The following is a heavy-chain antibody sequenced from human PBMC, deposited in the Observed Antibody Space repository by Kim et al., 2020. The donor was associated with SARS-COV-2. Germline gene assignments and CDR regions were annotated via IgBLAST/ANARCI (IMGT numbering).Heavy chain of an antibody. D-gene: IGHD3-16*01. Sequence: GGSLRLSCAASGFSFSAYWMYWLRQPPGRGLVWVSRIKTDGSYTEYADSVKGRFTISRDNAKNTLYLQMNSLTGEDTAVYYCARGGFGNTGLDPWGQGAL. V-gene: IGHV3-74*03. CDR3: ARGGFGNTGLDP. CDR2: IKTDGSYT. J-gene: IGHJ5*02. CDR1: GFSFSAYW.